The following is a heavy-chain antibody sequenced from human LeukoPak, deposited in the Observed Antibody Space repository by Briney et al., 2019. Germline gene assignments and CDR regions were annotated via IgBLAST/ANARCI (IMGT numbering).Heavy chain of an antibody. CDR1: GYSFSSYY. D-gene: IGHD6-13*01. CDR3: PRDGAAGTSAFDP. Sequence: ASVQVSCKASGYSFSSYYMHWVRQAPGHGLEWIGIINPSGGSTCYAHKFQGRVTMTTDMSTSTVYRQLSSLRSEDTAVYYCPRDGAAGTSAFDPWGQGTLVTVSS. V-gene: IGHV1-46*01. J-gene: IGHJ5*02. CDR2: INPSGGST.